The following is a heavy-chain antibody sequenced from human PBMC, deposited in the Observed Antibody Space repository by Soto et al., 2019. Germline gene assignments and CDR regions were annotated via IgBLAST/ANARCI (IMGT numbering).Heavy chain of an antibody. CDR2: ISSSGSTI. CDR3: AKDPDYGDTSANLSPRP. V-gene: IGHV3-48*03. D-gene: IGHD4-17*01. Sequence: SLRLSLAASGPPCKRDDRQCVRQVTGEGLELVSYISSSGSTIYYADSVKGRFTISRDNAKNSLYLHMDSLRAEDTAVYYSAKDPDYGDTSANLSPRPWGRGTRV. J-gene: IGHJ5*02. CDR1: GPPCKRDD.